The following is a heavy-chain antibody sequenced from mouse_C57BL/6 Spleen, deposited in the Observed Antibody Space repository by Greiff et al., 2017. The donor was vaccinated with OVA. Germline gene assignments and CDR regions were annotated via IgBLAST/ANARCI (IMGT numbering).Heavy chain of an antibody. CDR1: GFTFTDYY. CDR3: ARSPGLRRPFAD. CDR2: IRNKANGYTT. Sequence: EVKLVESGGGLVQPGGSLSLSCAASGFTFTDYYMSWVRQPPGKALEWLGFIRNKANGYTTEYSASVKGRFTISRDNSQSILYLKMNALRAEDSATYYCARSPGLRRPFADWGQGTLVTVSA. V-gene: IGHV7-3*01. J-gene: IGHJ3*01. D-gene: IGHD2-4*01.